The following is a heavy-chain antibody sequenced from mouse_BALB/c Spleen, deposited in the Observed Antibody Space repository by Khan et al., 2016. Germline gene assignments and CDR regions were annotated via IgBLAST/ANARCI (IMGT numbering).Heavy chain of an antibody. CDR1: DYTFTDYY. J-gene: IGHJ1*01. Sequence: QVQLQQSGPELVKPGASVKISCKASDYTFTDYYINWVKQKSGKGLEGIGWIYPGSGKTKHNEKFKGKATLTVHTYYSTAYMQTCSLQSEDSAVYFCARRGIYCCFDVWSAWPPVTVSS. CDR2: IYPGSGKT. CDR3: ARRGIYCCFDV. V-gene: IGHV1-84*02.